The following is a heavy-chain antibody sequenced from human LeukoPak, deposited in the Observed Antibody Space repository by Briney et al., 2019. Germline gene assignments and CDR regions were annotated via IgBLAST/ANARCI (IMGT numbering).Heavy chain of an antibody. D-gene: IGHD2-2*01. Sequence: GASVKVSCKASGYTFTGYYMHWVRQAPGQGLEWMGWINPNSGGTNYAQKFQGRVTMTRDMSTSTVYMELSSLRSEDTAVYYCARVVEYDIVVVPAAMGLGYWGQGTLVTVSS. CDR2: INPNSGGT. CDR3: ARVVEYDIVVVPAAMGLGY. V-gene: IGHV1-2*02. CDR1: GYTFTGYY. J-gene: IGHJ4*02.